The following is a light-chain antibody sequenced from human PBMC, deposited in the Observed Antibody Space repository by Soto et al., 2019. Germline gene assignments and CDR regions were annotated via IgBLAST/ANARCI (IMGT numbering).Light chain of an antibody. CDR3: SSYTSSSTVV. Sequence: QSALTQPASVSGSPGQSVTISCSGSSSDVGAYNYVSCYQRHPGKAPKLMIYDVTNRPSGVSNRFSGSKSGNTASLTISGLQAEDEADYFCSSYTSSSTVVFGGGTELTVL. J-gene: IGLJ3*02. CDR2: DVT. CDR1: SSDVGAYNY. V-gene: IGLV2-14*01.